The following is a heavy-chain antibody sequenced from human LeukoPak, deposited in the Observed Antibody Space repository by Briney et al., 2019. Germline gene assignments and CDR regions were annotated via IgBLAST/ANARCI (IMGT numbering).Heavy chain of an antibody. J-gene: IGHJ4*02. D-gene: IGHD5-24*01. CDR2: ISYDGSNK. CDR1: GFTFSSYA. Sequence: GGSLRLSCAAAGFTFSSYAMHWVRQAPSKGLEWVAVISYDGSNKYYADSVKGRFTISRDNSKNTLYLQMNSLRAEDTAVYYCAMDSAWLPLKFDYWGPGTLVAVST. V-gene: IGHV3-30-3*01. CDR3: AMDSAWLPLKFDY.